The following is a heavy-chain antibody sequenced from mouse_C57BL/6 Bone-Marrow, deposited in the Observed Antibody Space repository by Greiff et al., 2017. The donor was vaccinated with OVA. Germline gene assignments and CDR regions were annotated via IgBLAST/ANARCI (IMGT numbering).Heavy chain of an antibody. CDR2: INPNNGGT. V-gene: IGHV1-26*01. CDR3: ARWLLWYFDV. CDR1: GYTFTDYY. D-gene: IGHD2-3*01. Sequence: VHVKQSGPELVKPGASVKISCKASGYTFTDYYMNWVKQSHGKSLEWIGDINPNNGGTSYNQKFKGKATLTVDKSSSTAYMELRSLTSEDSAVYYCARWLLWYFDVWGTGTTVTVSS. J-gene: IGHJ1*03.